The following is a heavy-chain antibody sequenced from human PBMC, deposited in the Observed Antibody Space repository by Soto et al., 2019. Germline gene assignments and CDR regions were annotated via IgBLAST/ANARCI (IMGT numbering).Heavy chain of an antibody. D-gene: IGHD1-26*01. CDR2: ILFDGSNT. CDR3: ARDRGVGAGYLDH. J-gene: IGHJ4*02. V-gene: IGHV3-33*01. Sequence: GGSLRLSCAASGFSFSSFGMHWVRQAPGKGLEWVAVILFDGSNTQYAESVKGRFTISRDNSKNTVDLQMNSLRVEDTAMYFCARDRGVGAGYLDHWGQGALVTVSS. CDR1: GFSFSSFG.